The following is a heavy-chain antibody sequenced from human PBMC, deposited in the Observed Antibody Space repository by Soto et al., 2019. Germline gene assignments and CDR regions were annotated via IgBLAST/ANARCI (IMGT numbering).Heavy chain of an antibody. J-gene: IGHJ4*02. V-gene: IGHV3-23*01. CDR3: AKNRYDFWSGSDY. CDR1: GFTFSSYA. D-gene: IGHD3-3*01. CDR2: ITDSDDKT. Sequence: GSLRLSCAASGFTFSSYAMTWVRQAPGKGLEWVSGITDSDDKTFYADSVKGRFTISRDNSKNTLYLQMNSLRAEDTAVYYCAKNRYDFWSGSDYWGQGTVVTVSS.